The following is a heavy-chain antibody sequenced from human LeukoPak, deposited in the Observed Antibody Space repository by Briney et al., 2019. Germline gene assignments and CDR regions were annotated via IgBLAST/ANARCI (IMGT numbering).Heavy chain of an antibody. CDR1: GFTFSSYW. Sequence: GGSLRLSCAASGFTFSSYWMSWVRQAPGKGLEWVANIKQDGSEKYYVDSVKGRFTISRDNAKNSLYLQMNSLRAEDTAVYYCARRVGLYYGSGTNWFDPWGQGTLVTVSS. D-gene: IGHD3-10*01. CDR2: IKQDGSEK. J-gene: IGHJ5*02. CDR3: ARRVGLYYGSGTNWFDP. V-gene: IGHV3-7*03.